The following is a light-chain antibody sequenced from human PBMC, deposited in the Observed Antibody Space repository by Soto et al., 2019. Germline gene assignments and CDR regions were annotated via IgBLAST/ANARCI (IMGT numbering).Light chain of an antibody. V-gene: IGKV1-27*01. CDR3: QKYSSVIT. Sequence: DIQMTQSPSSLSGSVGERVTITCRASQGISNFLAWYQQKPGKVPKLLISAASTLQSGVPSRFSGSGSGTDFTLTITSLQPEDVATYYCQKYSSVITFGQGTRLEIK. CDR1: QGISNF. CDR2: AAS. J-gene: IGKJ5*01.